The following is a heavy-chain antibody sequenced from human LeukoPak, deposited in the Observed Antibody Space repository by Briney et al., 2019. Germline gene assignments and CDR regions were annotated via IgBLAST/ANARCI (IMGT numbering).Heavy chain of an antibody. CDR3: ARAGSGSSRFFDY. CDR1: GYTFISYG. Sequence: GASVKVSCKASGYTFISYGISWVRQVPGQGLEWMGWISGYNGNRNYAQKFQGRVTMTTDTSTGTAHMELRSLRSDDTAVYCCARAGSGSSRFFDYWGQGTLVTVSS. D-gene: IGHD3-10*01. V-gene: IGHV1-18*01. CDR2: ISGYNGNR. J-gene: IGHJ4*02.